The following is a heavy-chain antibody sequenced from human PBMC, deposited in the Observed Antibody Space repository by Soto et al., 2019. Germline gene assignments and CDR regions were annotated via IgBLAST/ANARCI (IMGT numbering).Heavy chain of an antibody. CDR1: GFTFSTYW. CDR2: INQDGSAK. CDR3: SRSLNS. Sequence: EVQLMESGGGLVQPGVSLSLSCAASGFTFSTYWMDWVRQTPGKGLEWVANINQDGSAKNYVDSVKGRFTISRDNAKNSLYLQMSSLTAEDSALYYCSRSLNSWGQGTLVTVSS. V-gene: IGHV3-7*01. J-gene: IGHJ4*02.